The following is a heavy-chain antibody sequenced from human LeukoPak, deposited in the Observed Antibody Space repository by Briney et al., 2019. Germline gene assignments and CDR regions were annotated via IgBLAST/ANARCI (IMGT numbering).Heavy chain of an antibody. CDR3: AVYGDQGDYFDY. D-gene: IGHD4-17*01. CDR2: IIPILGIA. CDR1: GGTFSSYT. Sequence: SVKVSCKASGGTFSSYTISWVRQAPGQGREWMGRIIPILGIANYAQKFQGRVTITADKSTSTAYVELSSLRSEDTAVYYCAVYGDQGDYFDYWGQGTLVTVSS. J-gene: IGHJ4*02. V-gene: IGHV1-69*02.